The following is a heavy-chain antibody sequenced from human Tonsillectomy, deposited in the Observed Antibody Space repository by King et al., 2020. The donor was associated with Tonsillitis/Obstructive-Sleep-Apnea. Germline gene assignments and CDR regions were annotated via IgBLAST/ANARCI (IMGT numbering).Heavy chain of an antibody. CDR3: ARVGNCSSTGCFDY. Sequence: VQLQQWGAGLLKPSETLSLTCAVHGGSFSGNYWTWIRQPPGKGLEWVGEINHSGGTKYNPSLKGRATISVDTPKSQFPLMLNSVTAADTAVYYCARVGNCSSTGCFDYWGQGTLVTVSS. V-gene: IGHV4-34*01. CDR1: GGSFSGNY. CDR2: INHSGGT. J-gene: IGHJ4*02. D-gene: IGHD2-2*03.